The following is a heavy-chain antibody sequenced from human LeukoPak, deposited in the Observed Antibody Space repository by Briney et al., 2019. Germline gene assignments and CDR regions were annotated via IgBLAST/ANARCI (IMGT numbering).Heavy chain of an antibody. V-gene: IGHV4-38-2*02. J-gene: IGHJ4*02. CDR1: DYSISSGYY. D-gene: IGHD3-10*01. CDR3: ARDQRSFASGRPGFDY. Sequence: SETLSLTCTVSDYSISSGYYWGWIRQPPGKGLEWIGSVYHSGSTYSNPSLKRRVTISVDTSKNQFSLKVSSVTAADTAVYYCARDQRSFASGRPGFDYWGQGTPVTVSS. CDR2: VYHSGST.